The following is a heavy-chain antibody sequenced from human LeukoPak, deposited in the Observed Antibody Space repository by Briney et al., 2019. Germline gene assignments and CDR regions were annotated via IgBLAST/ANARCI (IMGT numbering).Heavy chain of an antibody. Sequence: GGSLRLSCAGSGFTFGGYGMHWFRQTPGKGLEWVAVIAYDGSRAFYADSVKGRFTISRDNSKDTVSVQMDDLRAEDTAVYYCTRYNNDHFDYWGQGTLVTVSP. CDR2: IAYDGSRA. D-gene: IGHD1-14*01. V-gene: IGHV3-33*01. J-gene: IGHJ4*02. CDR1: GFTFGGYG. CDR3: TRYNNDHFDY.